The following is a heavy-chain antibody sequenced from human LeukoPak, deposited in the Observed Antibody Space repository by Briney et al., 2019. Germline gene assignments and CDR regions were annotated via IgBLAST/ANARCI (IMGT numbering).Heavy chain of an antibody. CDR3: AKLPTTTTDAFDI. V-gene: IGHV4-34*01. CDR2: INHSGST. Sequence: PSETLSLTCAVYGGSFSGYYWSWIRQPPGKGLEWIGEINHSGSTNYNPSLKSRVTISVDTSKNQFSLKLSSVTAAGTAVYYCAKLPTTTTDAFDIWGQGTMVTVSS. D-gene: IGHD1-14*01. CDR1: GGSFSGYY. J-gene: IGHJ3*02.